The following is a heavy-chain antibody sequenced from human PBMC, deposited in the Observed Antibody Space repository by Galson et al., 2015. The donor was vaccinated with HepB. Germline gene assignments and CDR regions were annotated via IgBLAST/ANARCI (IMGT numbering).Heavy chain of an antibody. CDR1: GGSISSGKW. D-gene: IGHD3-22*01. CDR2: IYHSGST. V-gene: IGHV4-4*02. J-gene: IGHJ4*02. CDR3: ATGLYYYDVSDGGAY. Sequence: ETLSLTCAVSGGSISSGKWWSWVRQAPGKGLEWIGEIYHSGSTSYNPSLKSRVTMSVDKSKNQFSLKLSSLIAADMAVYYCATGLYYYDVSDGGAYWGQGTLVTVSS.